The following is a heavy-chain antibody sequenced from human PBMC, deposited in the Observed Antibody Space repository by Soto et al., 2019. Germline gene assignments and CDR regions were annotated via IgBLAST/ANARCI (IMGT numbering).Heavy chain of an antibody. CDR1: GHTFTIYY. D-gene: IGHD6-19*01. CDR2: INPSGGST. CDR3: ARGSVAGRRFDY. J-gene: IGHJ4*02. V-gene: IGHV1-46*01. Sequence: ASVKVSCKGSGHTFTIYYIHWVRQAPGQGLEWMGIINPSGGSTSYAQKFQGRVTMTRDTSTSTVYMELSSLRSEDTAVYYCARGSVAGRRFDYWGQGTLVTVSS.